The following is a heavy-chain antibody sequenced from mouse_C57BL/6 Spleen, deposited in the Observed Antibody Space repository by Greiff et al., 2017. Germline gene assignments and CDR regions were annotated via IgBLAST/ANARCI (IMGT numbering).Heavy chain of an antibody. J-gene: IGHJ1*03. CDR3: ARHRDDYDGYWYFDV. D-gene: IGHD2-4*01. CDR1: GFTFSSYT. Sequence: EVKLEESGGGLVKPGGSLKLSCAASGFTFSSYTMSWVRQTPEQRLEWVATISGGGGNTYYPDSVKGRFTISRDNAKNTLYLQMSSLRSEDTALYYCARHRDDYDGYWYFDVWGTGTTVTVSS. V-gene: IGHV5-9*01. CDR2: ISGGGGNT.